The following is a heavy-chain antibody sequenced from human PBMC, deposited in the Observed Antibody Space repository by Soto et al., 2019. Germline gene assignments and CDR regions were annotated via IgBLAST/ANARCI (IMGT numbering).Heavy chain of an antibody. CDR3: ARNVAVPRTRGFDY. V-gene: IGHV4-4*02. Sequence: QVQLQESGPGLVKPSGTLSLTCAVAGGSISDNWWSWVRQAPGKGLEWISEIYHSGTPYYNPSLKGRGIILVVKSASQISLTLRSVTAADTAGYYCARNVAVPRTRGFDYWGQGALVAVSS. D-gene: IGHD2-15*01. CDR1: GGSISDNW. CDR2: IYHSGTP. J-gene: IGHJ4*02.